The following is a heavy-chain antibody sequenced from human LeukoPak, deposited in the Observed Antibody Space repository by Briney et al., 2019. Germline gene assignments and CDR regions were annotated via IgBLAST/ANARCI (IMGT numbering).Heavy chain of an antibody. D-gene: IGHD2-2*02. CDR1: GGSISSYF. Sequence: SETLSLTCIVSGGSISSYFWSWIRQPAGKGLEWIGRIYSSGSTNYNPSLKSRVTMSVDTSKNQFSLKVNSVTAADTAVYYCARALCSSTSCYKDYWGQGTLVTVSS. V-gene: IGHV4-4*07. CDR2: IYSSGST. CDR3: ARALCSSTSCYKDY. J-gene: IGHJ4*02.